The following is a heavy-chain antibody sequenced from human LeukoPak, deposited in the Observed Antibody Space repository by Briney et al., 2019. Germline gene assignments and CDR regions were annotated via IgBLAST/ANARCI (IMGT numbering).Heavy chain of an antibody. CDR3: ARAGDCTNGVCWTFDY. J-gene: IGHJ4*02. V-gene: IGHV1-46*01. D-gene: IGHD2-8*01. Sequence: ASVKVSCKASGYAFTSYYMHWVRQAPGQGLEWMGIINPSGGSTSYAQKFQGRVTMTRDTSTSTVYVELSSLRSEDTAVYYCARAGDCTNGVCWTFDYWGQGTLVTVSS. CDR1: GYAFTSYY. CDR2: INPSGGST.